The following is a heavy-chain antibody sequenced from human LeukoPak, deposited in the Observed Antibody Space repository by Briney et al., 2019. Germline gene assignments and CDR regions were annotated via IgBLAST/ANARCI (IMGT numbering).Heavy chain of an antibody. V-gene: IGHV4-34*01. CDR1: GGSFSGYY. D-gene: IGHD6-13*01. J-gene: IGHJ4*02. CDR3: ARLISSGSWWYYFHY. Sequence: SETLSLTCAVYGGSFSGYYWSWIRQPPGKGLEGIGEINHSGSTNYNPSLNSRVTISVDTSKNQFSLKLSSVTAADTDVCYCARLISSGSWWYYFHYWGQEPLDTVPS. CDR2: INHSGST.